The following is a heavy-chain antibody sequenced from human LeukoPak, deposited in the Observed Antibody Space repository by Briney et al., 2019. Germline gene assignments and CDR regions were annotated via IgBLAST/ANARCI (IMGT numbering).Heavy chain of an antibody. J-gene: IGHJ6*02. CDR2: INAGNGNT. CDR1: GYTFTSYA. Sequence: GASVKVSCKASGYTFTSYAMHWVRQAPGQRLEWMGWINAGNGNTKYSQKFQGRVTITRDTSASTAYMELSSLRSEDTAVYYCARVGMEYQFAEMDVWGQGTTVTVSS. D-gene: IGHD2-2*01. CDR3: ARVGMEYQFAEMDV. V-gene: IGHV1-3*01.